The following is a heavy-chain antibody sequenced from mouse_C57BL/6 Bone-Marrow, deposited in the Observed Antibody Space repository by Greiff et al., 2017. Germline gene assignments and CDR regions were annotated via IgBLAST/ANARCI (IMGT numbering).Heavy chain of an antibody. CDR2: INPNNGGT. Sequence: EVQLQQSGPELVKPGASVKISCKASGYTFTDYYMNWVKQSHGKSLEWIGDINPNNGGTSYNQKFKGKATLTVAKSSSTAYMELRSLTSEDSAVYDCALYYGSSYDYWGEGTTLTVAS. V-gene: IGHV1-26*01. D-gene: IGHD1-1*01. CDR1: GYTFTDYY. J-gene: IGHJ2*01. CDR3: ALYYGSSYDY.